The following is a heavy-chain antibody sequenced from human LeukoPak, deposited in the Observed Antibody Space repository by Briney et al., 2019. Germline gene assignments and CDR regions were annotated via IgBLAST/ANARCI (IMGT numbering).Heavy chain of an antibody. Sequence: SQILSLTCTVSGGSISSGNYYWNWIRQPAGKGLEWIGRIYTSGSINYNPSLKSRVTISVDTSKNQFSLKMSSVTAADTAVYYCARLVVVAATGLEGFDYWGQGTLVIVSS. J-gene: IGHJ4*02. CDR1: GGSISSGNYY. D-gene: IGHD2-15*01. CDR3: ARLVVVAATGLEGFDY. V-gene: IGHV4-61*02. CDR2: IYTSGSI.